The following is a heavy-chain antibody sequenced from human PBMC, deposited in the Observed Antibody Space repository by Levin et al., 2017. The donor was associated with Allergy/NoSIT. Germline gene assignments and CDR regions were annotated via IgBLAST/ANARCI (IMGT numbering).Heavy chain of an antibody. CDR3: ARTSTGYSGYDRSLDY. J-gene: IGHJ4*02. CDR1: GGTFSSYA. D-gene: IGHD5-12*01. V-gene: IGHV1-69*13. CDR2: IIPIFGTA. Sequence: SVKVSCKASGGTFSSYAISWVRQAPGQGLEWMGGIIPIFGTANYAQKFQGRVTITADESTSTAYMELSSLRSEDTAVYYCARTSTGYSGYDRSLDYWGQGTLVTVSS.